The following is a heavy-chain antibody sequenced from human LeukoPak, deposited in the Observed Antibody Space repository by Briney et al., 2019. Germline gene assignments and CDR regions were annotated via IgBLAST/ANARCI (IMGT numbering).Heavy chain of an antibody. CDR2: INHSGST. J-gene: IGHJ5*02. Sequence: SETLSLTCAVYGGSFSGYYWSWIRQPPGKGLEWIGEINHSGSTNYNPSLKSRVTISVDTSKNQFSLKLSSVTAADTAVYYCARGAYEDIVVVPAASTRGDWFDPWGQGTLVTVSS. V-gene: IGHV4-34*01. CDR1: GGSFSGYY. CDR3: ARGAYEDIVVVPAASTRGDWFDP. D-gene: IGHD2-2*01.